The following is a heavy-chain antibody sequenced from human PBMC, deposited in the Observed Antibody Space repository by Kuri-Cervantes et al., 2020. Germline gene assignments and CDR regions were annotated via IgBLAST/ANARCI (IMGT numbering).Heavy chain of an antibody. D-gene: IGHD3-9*01. CDR3: ARGRLKRLVIPSYYFDY. Sequence: ASVKVSCKASGYTFTSYGISWVRQAPGQGLEWMGWISAYNGNTNYAQKLQGRVTMTRDTSISTAYMELSRLRSDDTAVYYCARGRLKRLVIPSYYFDYWGQGTLVTVSS. CDR2: ISAYNGNT. CDR1: GYTFTSYG. J-gene: IGHJ4*02. V-gene: IGHV1-18*01.